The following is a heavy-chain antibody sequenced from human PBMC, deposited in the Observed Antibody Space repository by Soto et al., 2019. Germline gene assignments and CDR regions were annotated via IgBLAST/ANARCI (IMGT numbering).Heavy chain of an antibody. CDR1: GYTFTSFY. Sequence: QVQLVQSGAEVKKPGASVKVSCKASGYTFTSFYMHGVRQAPGKGLEWMGIINPSGTTTDYAQKFQGRVTMTRDTSTSTYYMELSSLTSEDTAVYYCAKPQIARHYYYGMEVWGQGTAVTVSS. J-gene: IGHJ6*02. CDR3: AKPQIARHYYYGMEV. V-gene: IGHV1-46*01. CDR2: INPSGTTT.